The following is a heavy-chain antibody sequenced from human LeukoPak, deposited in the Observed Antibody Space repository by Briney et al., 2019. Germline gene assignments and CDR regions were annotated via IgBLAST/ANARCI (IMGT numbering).Heavy chain of an antibody. Sequence: SQTLSLTCAISGDSVSGSPSVWNWIRQSPSRGLEWLGRAYYRSKWYIDYAVSVKGRITITPDTSKNQFSLQLNSVTPEDTAVYYCARGAVRGGTNFDYWGQGTLVTVSS. CDR1: GDSVSGSPSV. CDR2: AYYRSKWYI. V-gene: IGHV6-1*01. J-gene: IGHJ4*02. CDR3: ARGAVRGGTNFDY. D-gene: IGHD3-10*01.